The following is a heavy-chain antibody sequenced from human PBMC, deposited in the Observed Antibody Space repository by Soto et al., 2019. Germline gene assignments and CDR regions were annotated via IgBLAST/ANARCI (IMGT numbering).Heavy chain of an antibody. CDR1: GYIFTNYC. CDR3: ARHKSRSGSYTIDY. D-gene: IGHD3-22*01. CDR2: MDPRDSYT. J-gene: IGHJ4*02. V-gene: IGHV5-10-1*01. Sequence: GESLKISCNGSGYIFTNYCITWVRQMPGKGLEWMGTMDPRDSYTNYSPSFQGHVTISPDKSINTAYLQWSSLKASGTAIYYCARHKSRSGSYTIDYWGQGTLVTVSP.